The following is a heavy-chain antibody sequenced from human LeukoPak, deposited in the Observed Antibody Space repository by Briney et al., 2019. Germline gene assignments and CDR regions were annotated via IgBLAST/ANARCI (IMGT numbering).Heavy chain of an antibody. CDR1: GFTFDDYG. J-gene: IGHJ4*02. Sequence: GGPLRLSCAASGFTFDDYGMSWVRQAPGKGLDWVSGINWNGGSTGYADSVKGRFTISRDNAKNSLYLQMNSLRAEDTALYYCARGEDSPFDYWGQGTLVTVSS. CDR3: ARGEDSPFDY. D-gene: IGHD3-22*01. V-gene: IGHV3-20*04. CDR2: INWNGGST.